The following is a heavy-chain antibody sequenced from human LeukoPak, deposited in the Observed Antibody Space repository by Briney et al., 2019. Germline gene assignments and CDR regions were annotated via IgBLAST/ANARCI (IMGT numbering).Heavy chain of an antibody. D-gene: IGHD2-2*01. CDR2: IYYTGTN. CDR3: ARRGTSHWPSEY. V-gene: IGHV4-39*01. Sequence: SETLSLSCTVSGGSISGSTLYWGRIPPAPGQGREWIVSIYYTGTNYYNPSLKSRVTISVDTSKNHFSLKLRSVPGADTAVYYCARRGTSHWPSEYWGQGTLVTVSS. J-gene: IGHJ4*02. CDR1: GGSISGSTLY.